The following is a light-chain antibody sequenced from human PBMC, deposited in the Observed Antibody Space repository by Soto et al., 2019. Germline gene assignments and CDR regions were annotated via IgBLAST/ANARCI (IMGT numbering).Light chain of an antibody. CDR2: AAT. CDR1: QSISSY. Sequence: DIPMTQSPSSLSASLGDGVTITCRASQSISSYLNWYQHKPGKAPNLLIYAATTLQSGVPSRFSGSGSGTDFTLTISSLQPEDFATYYCQQSYSNPRTFGQGTKVDI. J-gene: IGKJ1*01. V-gene: IGKV1-39*01. CDR3: QQSYSNPRT.